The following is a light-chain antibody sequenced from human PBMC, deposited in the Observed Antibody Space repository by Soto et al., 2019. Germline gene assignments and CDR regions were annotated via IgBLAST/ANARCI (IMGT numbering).Light chain of an antibody. CDR3: QQYGSSPPYS. CDR1: QSGSGNY. Sequence: EIVLTQSPGTLSLSPGERATLSCRASQSGSGNYLAWYQQKPRQSPRLLLYGSSDRATGIPDRFSGSGSGKDLTLTITTVEPEDFAVYYCQQYGSSPPYSLGQGNKLEIK. V-gene: IGKV3-20*01. CDR2: GSS. J-gene: IGKJ2*01.